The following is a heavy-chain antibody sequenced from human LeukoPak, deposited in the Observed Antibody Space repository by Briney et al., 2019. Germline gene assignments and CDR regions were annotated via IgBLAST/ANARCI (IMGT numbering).Heavy chain of an antibody. CDR1: GLTFSTYT. CDR2: ISSGSSYI. V-gene: IGHV3-21*06. Sequence: GGSLRVSCAASGLTFSTYTMNGVRQAPGKGLEWVSSISSGSSYIYYADSMKGRFTISRDNAKNSLYLQMNSLKAEDTAVYFCASHYDIDYWGQGTLVTVSS. J-gene: IGHJ4*02. D-gene: IGHD3-9*01. CDR3: ASHYDIDY.